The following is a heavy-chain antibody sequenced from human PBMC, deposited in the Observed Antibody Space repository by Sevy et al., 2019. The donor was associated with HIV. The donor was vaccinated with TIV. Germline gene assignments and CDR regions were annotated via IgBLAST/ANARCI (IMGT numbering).Heavy chain of an antibody. D-gene: IGHD3-3*01. V-gene: IGHV1-69*06. Sequence: ASVKVSCKASGGTFSSYAISWVRQAPGQGLEWMGGIIPIFGTANYSQKFQGRVTITADKSTSTAYMELSSLRSEDTAVYYCASGITIFGVVTKNYYYYMDVWGKGTTVTVSS. CDR3: ASGITIFGVVTKNYYYYMDV. CDR1: GGTFSSYA. CDR2: IIPIFGTA. J-gene: IGHJ6*03.